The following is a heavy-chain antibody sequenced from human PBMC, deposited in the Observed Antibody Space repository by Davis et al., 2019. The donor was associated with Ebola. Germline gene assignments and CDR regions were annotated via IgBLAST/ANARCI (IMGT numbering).Heavy chain of an antibody. Sequence: SETLSLTCTVSGGSISSGDYYWSWIRQPPGKGLEWIGYIYYSGSTYYNPSLKSRVTISVDTSKNQFSLKLSSVTAADTAVYYCARSGGISRFDPWGQGTLVTVSS. CDR1: GGSISSGDYY. D-gene: IGHD2-15*01. CDR2: IYYSGST. V-gene: IGHV4-30-4*01. J-gene: IGHJ5*02. CDR3: ARSGGISRFDP.